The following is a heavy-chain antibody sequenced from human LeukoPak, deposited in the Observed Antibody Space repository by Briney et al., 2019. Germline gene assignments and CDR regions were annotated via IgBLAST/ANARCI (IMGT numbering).Heavy chain of an antibody. D-gene: IGHD5-24*01. CDR2: ISGSGGST. J-gene: IGHJ5*02. V-gene: IGHV3-23*01. CDR3: KKDQFSHGLIWFVT. Sequence: GGSLRLSCAASGFTFSSYAMSWPRQAPGKGLEGVSAISGSGGSTYHADPVKGRFTISRDNSKNTLYQQMNSLRAEHTAVYYRKKDQFSHGLIWFVTWGQGTLVTVSS. CDR1: GFTFSSYA.